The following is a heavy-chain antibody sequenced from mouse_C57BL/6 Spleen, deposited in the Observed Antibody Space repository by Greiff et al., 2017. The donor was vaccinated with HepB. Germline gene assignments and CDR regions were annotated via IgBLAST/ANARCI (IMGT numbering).Heavy chain of an antibody. V-gene: IGHV1-63*01. CDR2: IYPGGGYT. D-gene: IGHD4-1*01. CDR3: ARCLTGDYAMDY. J-gene: IGHJ4*01. Sequence: VNLVESGAELVRPGTSVKMSCKASGYTFTNYWIGWAKQRPGHGLEWIGDIYPGGGYTNYNEKFKGKATLTADKSSSTAYMQFSSLTSEDSAIYYCARCLTGDYAMDYWGQGTSVTVSS. CDR1: GYTFTNYW.